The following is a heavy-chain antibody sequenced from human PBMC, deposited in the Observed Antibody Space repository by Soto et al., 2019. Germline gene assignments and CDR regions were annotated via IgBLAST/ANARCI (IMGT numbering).Heavy chain of an antibody. CDR1: GFTFSSYA. CDR3: ARAAGYSSSSASLDC. Sequence: QVQLVESGGGVVQPGRSLRLSCAASGFTFSSYAMHWVRQAPGKGLEWVAVISYDGSNKYYADSVKGRFTISRDNSKNTLYLQMTSLRAEDTAVYYCARAAGYSSSSASLDCWGQGTLVTVSS. CDR2: ISYDGSNK. V-gene: IGHV3-30-3*01. J-gene: IGHJ4*02. D-gene: IGHD6-13*01.